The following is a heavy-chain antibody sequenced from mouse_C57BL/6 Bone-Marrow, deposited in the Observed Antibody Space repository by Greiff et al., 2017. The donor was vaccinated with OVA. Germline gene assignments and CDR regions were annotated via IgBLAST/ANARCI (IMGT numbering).Heavy chain of an antibody. V-gene: IGHV1-5*01. CDR2: IYPGNSDT. CDR3: TRGPIYYGYDGGAMDY. Sequence: VQLQQSGTVLARPGASVKMSCKTSGYTFTSYWMHWVKQRPGQGLEWIGAIYPGNSDTSYNQKFKGKAKLTAVTSASTAYMELSSLTNEDSAVYYCTRGPIYYGYDGGAMDYWGQGPSVTVSS. CDR1: GYTFTSYW. D-gene: IGHD2-2*01. J-gene: IGHJ4*01.